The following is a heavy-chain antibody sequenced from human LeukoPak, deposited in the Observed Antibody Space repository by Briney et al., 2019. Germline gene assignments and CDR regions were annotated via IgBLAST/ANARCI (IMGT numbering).Heavy chain of an antibody. CDR1: GGTFSNYI. V-gene: IGHV1-69*13. CDR2: IIPIFATA. Sequence: SVKVSCKAFGGTFSNYIISWVRQAPGQGLEWMGGIIPIFATANYAQKFQGRITITADESTSTAYMELSSLRSEDTAVYYCARDNSVRDEAWWFNPWGQGTLVTVSS. J-gene: IGHJ5*02. D-gene: IGHD5-24*01. CDR3: ARDNSVRDEAWWFNP.